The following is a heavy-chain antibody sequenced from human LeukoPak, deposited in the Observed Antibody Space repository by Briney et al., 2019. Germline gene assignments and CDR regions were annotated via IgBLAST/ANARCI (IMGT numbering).Heavy chain of an antibody. Sequence: GGSLRLSCAASGFTFSSYGMHWVRQAPGKGLEWVAVIWYDGSNKHYADSVKGRFTISRDNSKNTLYLQMNSLRAEDTAVYYCAREYYDILTGYYANWFDPWGQGTLVTVSS. D-gene: IGHD3-9*01. CDR2: IWYDGSNK. CDR1: GFTFSSYG. CDR3: AREYYDILTGYYANWFDP. J-gene: IGHJ5*02. V-gene: IGHV3-33*01.